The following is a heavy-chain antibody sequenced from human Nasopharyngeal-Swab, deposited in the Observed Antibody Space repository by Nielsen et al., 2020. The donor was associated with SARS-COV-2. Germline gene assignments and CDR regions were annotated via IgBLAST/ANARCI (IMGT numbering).Heavy chain of an antibody. CDR3: ASTPLDSSGYYYAFHY. CDR1: GFIFRRYT. J-gene: IGHJ4*02. D-gene: IGHD3-22*01. V-gene: IGHV3-30-3*01. CDR2: ISYDGSNK. Sequence: GESLKIYCPASGFIFRRYTMHLVRQAPGKGLEGVAVISYDGSNKYYADSVKCRLTISRDMSKNTLYLQMNSLRAEDTAVFYCASTPLDSSGYYYAFHYWGRGTLVTVSS.